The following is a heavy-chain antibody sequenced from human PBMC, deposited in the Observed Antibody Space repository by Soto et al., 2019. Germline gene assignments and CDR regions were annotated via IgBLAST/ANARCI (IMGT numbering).Heavy chain of an antibody. CDR3: ARDRRMYSSGWPMTGFDY. Sequence: QVQLVQSGAEVKKPGSSVKVSCKASGGTFSSYAISWVRQAPGQGLEWMGGIIPIFGTANYAQQFQGRVTITADDSTSTAYMGLSSLRSEDTAVYYCARDRRMYSSGWPMTGFDYWGQGTLVTVSS. V-gene: IGHV1-69*01. CDR2: IIPIFGTA. D-gene: IGHD6-19*01. CDR1: GGTFSSYA. J-gene: IGHJ4*02.